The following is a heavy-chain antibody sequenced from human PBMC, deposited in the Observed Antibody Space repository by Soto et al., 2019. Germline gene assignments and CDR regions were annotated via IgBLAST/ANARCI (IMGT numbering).Heavy chain of an antibody. CDR1: GFTFSNYV. D-gene: IGHD6-19*01. Sequence: EVQLLESGGGLVHPGGSLRLSCAASGFTFSNYVLSWVRQAPGKGLEWVSVVDVGGGGTYYAHSVQGRFTISRDNSKSTLYLQLNSLSAEDTAIYYCVKEGSGWYSRGSFDLWGRGTVVTVSS. CDR3: VKEGSGWYSRGSFDL. CDR2: VDVGGGGT. V-gene: IGHV3-23*01. J-gene: IGHJ3*01.